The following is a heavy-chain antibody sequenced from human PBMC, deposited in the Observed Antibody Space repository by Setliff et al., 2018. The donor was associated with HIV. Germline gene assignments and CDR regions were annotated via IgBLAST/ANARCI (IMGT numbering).Heavy chain of an antibody. CDR3: VNLPFFYYYYMDV. V-gene: IGHV1-69*13. Sequence: SVKVSCKASGDTFNNYAIGWVRQAPGQGLEWMGGILPVSGAANYAQKFQGRVTITADESTATFYMEMSTLRSEDTAVYYCVNLPFFYYYYMDVWGEGIPVTVSS. J-gene: IGHJ6*03. CDR2: ILPVSGAA. CDR1: GDTFNNYA.